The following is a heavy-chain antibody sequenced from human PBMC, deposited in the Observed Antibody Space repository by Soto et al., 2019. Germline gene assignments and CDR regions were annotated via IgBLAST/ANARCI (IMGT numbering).Heavy chain of an antibody. Sequence: SETLSITCNVCGDSISSSRSDWAWIRQPPGKGLEWIANIYYSGSTNYNPSLTSRVTISVDTSKNQFSLKLSSVTAADTAVYYCARLWATVSFDPWGQGTLVTISS. J-gene: IGHJ5*02. CDR2: IYYSGST. D-gene: IGHD4-17*01. CDR1: GDSISSSRSD. V-gene: IGHV4-61*05. CDR3: ARLWATVSFDP.